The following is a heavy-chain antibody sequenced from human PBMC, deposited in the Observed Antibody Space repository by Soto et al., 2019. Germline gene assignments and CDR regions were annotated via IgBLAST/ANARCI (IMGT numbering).Heavy chain of an antibody. V-gene: IGHV3-23*01. CDR1: GFTFSTYA. CDR2: ISGSGGST. J-gene: IGHJ5*02. CDR3: AKDQQAVPSTKQNWFDP. D-gene: IGHD2-2*01. Sequence: EVQLLESGGGLVQPGGSLRLSCAASGFTFSTYAMSWVRQAPGKGLEWVSAISGSGGSTYYADSVKGRFTISRDNSKNTLYLQMNSLRAEDTAVYYCAKDQQAVPSTKQNWFDPWGQGTLVTVSS.